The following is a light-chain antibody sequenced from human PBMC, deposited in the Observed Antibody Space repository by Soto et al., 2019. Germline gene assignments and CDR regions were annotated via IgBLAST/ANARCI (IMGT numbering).Light chain of an antibody. CDR1: QSVSSY. J-gene: IGKJ5*01. Sequence: EIVLTQSPATLSLSPGERATLSCRASQSVSSYLAWYQHKPGQAPRLLMYGASSRATGIPDRLSGSGSGTDFTLTISRLEPEDFAVYYCQQYGSSPITFGQGTRLEIK. CDR2: GAS. CDR3: QQYGSSPIT. V-gene: IGKV3-20*01.